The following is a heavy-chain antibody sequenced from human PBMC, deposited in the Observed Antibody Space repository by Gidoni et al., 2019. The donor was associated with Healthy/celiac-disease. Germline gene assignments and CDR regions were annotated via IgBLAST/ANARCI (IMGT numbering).Heavy chain of an antibody. CDR2: ISYDGSNK. V-gene: IGHV3-30*18. J-gene: IGHJ4*02. CDR3: AKDSGYDSSGYPWK. CDR1: GFTFSSYG. D-gene: IGHD3-22*01. Sequence: QVQLVESGGGVVQPGRSLRLSCAASGFTFSSYGMHWVRQAPGKGLEWVAVISYDGSNKYYADSVKGRFTISRDNSKNTLYLQMNSLRAEDTAVYYCAKDSGYDSSGYPWKWGQGTLVTVSS.